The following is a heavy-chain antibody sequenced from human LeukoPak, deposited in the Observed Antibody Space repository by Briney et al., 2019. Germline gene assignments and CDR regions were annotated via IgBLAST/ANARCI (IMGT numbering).Heavy chain of an antibody. Sequence: LHTSAKSSGYSFTSYWIGWVRQMPGKGLEWMGIIYPGDSDTRYSPSFQGQVTISADKSISTAYLQWSSLKASGTAMYYCARQGSSGNDYWGQGTLVTVSS. J-gene: IGHJ4*02. CDR3: ARQGSSGNDY. CDR1: GYSFTSYW. V-gene: IGHV5-51*01. D-gene: IGHD6-19*01. CDR2: IYPGDSDT.